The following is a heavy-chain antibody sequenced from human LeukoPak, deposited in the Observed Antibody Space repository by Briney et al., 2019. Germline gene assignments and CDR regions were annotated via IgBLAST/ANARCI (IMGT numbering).Heavy chain of an antibody. V-gene: IGHV4-61*02. J-gene: IGHJ4*02. CDR2: IYTSGST. CDR3: AREWELQGFDY. Sequence: SETLSLTCTVSGGSISSGSYYWSWIRQPAGKGLEWIGRIYTSGSTNYNPSLKSRVTISVDTSKNQFSLKLSSVTAADTAVYYCAREWELQGFDYWGQGTLVTVSS. D-gene: IGHD1-26*01. CDR1: GGSISSGSYY.